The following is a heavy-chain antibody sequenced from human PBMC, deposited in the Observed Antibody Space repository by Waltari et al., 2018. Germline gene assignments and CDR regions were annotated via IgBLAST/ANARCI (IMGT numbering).Heavy chain of an antibody. Sequence: QVQLQESGPGLVKPSETLSLTCPVSGGSISSYYWSWIRQPPGKGLEWIGYIYDSGSTNYNPSLKSRVTISVDTSKNQFSLKLSSVTAADTAVYYCAREMRSGSYFYWFDPWGQGTLVTVSS. V-gene: IGHV4-59*01. D-gene: IGHD1-26*01. CDR2: IYDSGST. J-gene: IGHJ5*02. CDR3: AREMRSGSYFYWFDP. CDR1: GGSISSYY.